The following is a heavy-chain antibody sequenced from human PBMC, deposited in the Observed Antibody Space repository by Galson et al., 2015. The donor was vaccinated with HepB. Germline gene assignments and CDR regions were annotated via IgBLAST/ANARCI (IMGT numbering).Heavy chain of an antibody. CDR1: GFTFSNYW. CDR3: ARDQVDIVVVVAATYYYYYGMDV. CDR2: INSDGSSI. J-gene: IGHJ6*02. D-gene: IGHD2-15*01. V-gene: IGHV3-74*01. Sequence: SLRLSCAASGFTFSNYWMHWVRQAPGKGLVWVSRINSDGSSISYADSVKGRFTISRDNAKNSLYLQMNSLRDEDTAVYYCARDQVDIVVVVAATYYYYYGMDVWGQGTTVTVSS.